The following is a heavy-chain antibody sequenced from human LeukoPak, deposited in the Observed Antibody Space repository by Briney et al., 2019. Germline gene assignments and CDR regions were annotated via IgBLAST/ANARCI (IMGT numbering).Heavy chain of an antibody. CDR2: IYYSGST. CDR1: GGSISSSNYY. CDR3: ARHFVGYCGSTSCSNNWFDP. D-gene: IGHD2-2*03. V-gene: IGHV4-39*01. Sequence: SETLTLTCTVSGGSISSSNYYWGWIRQPPGKGLEWIGSIYYSGSTYYNPSLKSRVTISVDTSKNQFSLKLSSVTAADTAVYYCARHFVGYCGSTSCSNNWFDPWAQGTLVTVSS. J-gene: IGHJ5*02.